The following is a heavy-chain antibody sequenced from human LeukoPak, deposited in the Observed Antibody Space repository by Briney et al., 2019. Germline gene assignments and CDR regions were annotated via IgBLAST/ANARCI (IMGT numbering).Heavy chain of an antibody. Sequence: ASVKVSRKASGYTFTGYHIHWVRQAPGQGLEWMGRINPYSGDTNFAQKLQGRVTMTRDTSITTAYMDLSSLTPDDTAVYFCARDQGSLTRSWYTGYWGQGTQVTVSS. V-gene: IGHV1-2*06. J-gene: IGHJ4*02. CDR3: ARDQGSLTRSWYTGY. CDR1: GYTFTGYH. D-gene: IGHD6-13*01. CDR2: INPYSGDT.